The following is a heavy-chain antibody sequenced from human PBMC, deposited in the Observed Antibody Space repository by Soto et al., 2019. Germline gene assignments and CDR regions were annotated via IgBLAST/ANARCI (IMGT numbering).Heavy chain of an antibody. Sequence: PXGALGLSFEVSRVSFGSYAFHWVRQDPGKGLEWLSVISYHGREIYYADSVKDRFTISRDNFKKTVYLQMNSLRSDDTALYYCARDPVAVTGSFVDGWGQGTLVTVSS. CDR3: ARDPVAVTGSFVDG. CDR2: ISYHGREI. V-gene: IGHV3-30-3*01. J-gene: IGHJ4*01. CDR1: RVSFGSYA. D-gene: IGHD6-19*01.